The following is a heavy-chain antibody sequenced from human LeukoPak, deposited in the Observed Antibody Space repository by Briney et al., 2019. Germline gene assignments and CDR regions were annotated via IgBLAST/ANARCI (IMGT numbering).Heavy chain of an antibody. V-gene: IGHV4-59*01. CDR1: GGSISSYY. D-gene: IGHD2-2*01. CDR2: IYYSGST. CDR3: AVYCSSTSCQHRDY. Sequence: PSETLSLTCTVSGGSISSYYWSWIRQPPGKGLEWIGYIYYSGSTNYNPSLKSRVTISVDTSKNQFSLKLSSVTAADTAVYYCAVYCSSTSCQHRDYWGQGTLVTVSS. J-gene: IGHJ4*02.